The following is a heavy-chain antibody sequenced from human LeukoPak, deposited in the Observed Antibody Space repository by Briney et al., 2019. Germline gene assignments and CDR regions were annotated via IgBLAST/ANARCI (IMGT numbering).Heavy chain of an antibody. J-gene: IGHJ4*02. V-gene: IGHV3-66*01. D-gene: IGHD3-10*01. CDR3: ARTLYFGDLFYDY. Sequence: GGSLRFSCAASGFTVSNIYMSWFAQAPGKGLNWFSVLYSGGSTYYAESVKGRFTISRDNSKNNLYLQMNSLRAEDTAVYHCARTLYFGDLFYDYWGQGTLVTVSS. CDR2: LYSGGST. CDR1: GFTVSNIY.